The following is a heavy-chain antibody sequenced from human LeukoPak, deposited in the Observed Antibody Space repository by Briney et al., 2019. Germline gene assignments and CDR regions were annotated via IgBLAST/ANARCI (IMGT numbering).Heavy chain of an antibody. CDR2: IWYDGSNK. CDR3: ARDLCWYYYYYYGMDV. Sequence: PGRSPRLSCAASGFTFSSYGMHWVRQAPGKGLEWVAVIWYDGSNKYYADSVKGRFTISRDNSKNTLYLQMNSLRAEDTAVYYCARDLCWYYYYYYGMDVWGQGTTVTVSS. V-gene: IGHV3-33*01. D-gene: IGHD6-13*01. CDR1: GFTFSSYG. J-gene: IGHJ6*02.